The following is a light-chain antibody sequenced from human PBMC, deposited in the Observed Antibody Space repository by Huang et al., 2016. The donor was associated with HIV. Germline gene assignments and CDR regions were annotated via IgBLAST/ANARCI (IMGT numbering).Light chain of an antibody. CDR1: QNINTW. CDR2: RAS. V-gene: IGKV1-5*03. CDR3: QQYNTYLYT. J-gene: IGKJ2*01. Sequence: DIQMTQSPSTLSASVGDRVTITCRASQNINTWLAWYQQKPGKAPNLLLYRASSLQIGVPSRFTGSGSGTEFTLTITSLQPDDLGTYYCQQYNTYLYTCGQGTKLEI.